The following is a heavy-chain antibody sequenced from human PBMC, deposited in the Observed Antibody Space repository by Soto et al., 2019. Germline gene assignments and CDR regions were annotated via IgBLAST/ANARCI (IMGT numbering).Heavy chain of an antibody. CDR1: GYTFTSYG. CDR2: VSAYNGDT. D-gene: IGHD2-8*01. J-gene: IGHJ4*02. CDR3: ARDRGYCANGVCFRYDY. Sequence: ASVKVSCKASGYTFTSYGISWVRQAPGQGLEWMGWVSAYNGDTNYAQNFQGRVTMTTDTSTSTAYMDLRSLRSDDTATYYCARDRGYCANGVCFRYDYWGQGTLVTVSS. V-gene: IGHV1-18*01.